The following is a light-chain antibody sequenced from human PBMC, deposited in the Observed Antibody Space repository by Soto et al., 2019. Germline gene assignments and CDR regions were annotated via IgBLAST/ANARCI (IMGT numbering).Light chain of an antibody. CDR1: SSDVGGYRY. J-gene: IGLJ3*02. CDR2: EVT. Sequence: QSVLTQPASVSGSPGQSITISCTGTSSDVGGYRYVSWYQQNPGKAPKLIVYEVTYRPSGVSNRFSGSKSGNTASLTISGLQPEDEADYYCSSYTTTSTYWVFGGGTKLTVL. CDR3: SSYTTTSTYWV. V-gene: IGLV2-14*01.